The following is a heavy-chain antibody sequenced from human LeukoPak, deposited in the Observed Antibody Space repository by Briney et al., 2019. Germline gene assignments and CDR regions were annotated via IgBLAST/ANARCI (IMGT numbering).Heavy chain of an antibody. V-gene: IGHV1-69*13. CDR1: GGTFSSYA. Sequence: SVKVSCKASGGTFSSYAISWVRQAPGQGLEWMGGIIPIFGTANYAQKFQGRVTITADESTSTAYMELSSLRSEDTAVYYCATYYYDSSGFSPTPFDYWGQGTLVTVSS. CDR3: ATYYYDSSGFSPTPFDY. J-gene: IGHJ4*02. CDR2: IIPIFGTA. D-gene: IGHD3-22*01.